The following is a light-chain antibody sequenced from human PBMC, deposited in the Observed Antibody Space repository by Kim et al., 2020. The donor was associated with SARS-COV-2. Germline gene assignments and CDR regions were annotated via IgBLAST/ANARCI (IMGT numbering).Light chain of an antibody. V-gene: IGKV1-27*01. CDR3: QKYNSAPWT. CDR1: QVISNS. J-gene: IGKJ1*01. Sequence: DIQMAQSPSSLSASVGDRVTITCRASQVISNSLAWYRQKPGKVPMLLIYGASTLRSGVPSRFRGSGSGTDFTLTISSLQPEDAATYYCQKYNSAPWTFGQRTKVEIK. CDR2: GAS.